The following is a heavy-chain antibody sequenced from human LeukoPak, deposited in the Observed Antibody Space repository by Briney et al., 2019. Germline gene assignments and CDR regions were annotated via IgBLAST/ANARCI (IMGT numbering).Heavy chain of an antibody. Sequence: GGSLRLSCAASGFTFSSHSMNWVRQAPGKGLEWVSYISSSSSTIYYADSVKGRFTISRDNAKNSLYLQMNSLRAEDTAVYHCARGAYYYEDWGQGTLVTVSS. CDR3: ARGAYYYED. CDR2: ISSSSSTI. D-gene: IGHD3-22*01. J-gene: IGHJ4*02. V-gene: IGHV3-48*01. CDR1: GFTFSSHS.